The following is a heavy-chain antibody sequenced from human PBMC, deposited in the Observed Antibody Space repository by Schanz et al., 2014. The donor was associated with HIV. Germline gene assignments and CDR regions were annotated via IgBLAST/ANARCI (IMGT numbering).Heavy chain of an antibody. CDR2: LSGSGDRT. CDR3: AKDKSRHTYSSSSIFDP. CDR1: GFTFSNFA. J-gene: IGHJ5*02. V-gene: IGHV3-23*01. D-gene: IGHD6-13*01. Sequence: EVQMLESGGGSVQPGGSLRLSCAASGFTFSNFAMSWVRQAPGKGLEWLSTLSGSGDRTYYADSVKGRVTISRDNSKNTLYLQMNSLRPEDTAVYYCAKDKSRHTYSSSSIFDPWGQGTLVTVSS.